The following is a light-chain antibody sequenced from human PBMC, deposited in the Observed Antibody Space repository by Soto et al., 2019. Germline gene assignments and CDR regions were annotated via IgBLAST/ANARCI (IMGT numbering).Light chain of an antibody. Sequence: QSALTQPASVSGSPGQSITISCTGTSSDVGGYNYVSWYQQHPGKAPKLMIYEVSNRPSGVSNRFSGSKSGNTASLTISGLQAEDEADHYCSSYTSSSALFGTGTKLTVL. J-gene: IGLJ1*01. V-gene: IGLV2-14*01. CDR1: SSDVGGYNY. CDR3: SSYTSSSAL. CDR2: EVS.